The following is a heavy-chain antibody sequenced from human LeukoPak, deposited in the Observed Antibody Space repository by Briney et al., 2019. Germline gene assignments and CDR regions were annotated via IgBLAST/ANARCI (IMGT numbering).Heavy chain of an antibody. CDR1: GFTFSKLW. J-gene: IGHJ3*01. CDR2: IKQGGDEK. V-gene: IGHV3-7*01. CDR3: VRDGEGLDF. Sequence: GGSLRLSCSASGFTFSKLWMSWARQAPGKGLEWVADIKQGGDEKYYVDSVKGRFTISRDDAKDSLYLQMNSLRVEDTAVYYCVRDGEGLDFWGQGTTVTVSS. D-gene: IGHD2-21*01.